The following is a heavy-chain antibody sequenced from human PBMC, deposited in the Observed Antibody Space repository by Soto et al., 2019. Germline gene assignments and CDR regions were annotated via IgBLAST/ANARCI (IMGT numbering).Heavy chain of an antibody. Sequence: SVKVSCKASGCTFSSYAISWVRQAPGQVLEWMGGIIPIFGTANYAQKFQGRVTITADESTSTAYMELSSLRSEDTAVYYCARGDCSGGSCYFKFDYWGQGTLVTVSS. J-gene: IGHJ4*02. CDR2: IIPIFGTA. D-gene: IGHD2-15*01. CDR3: ARGDCSGGSCYFKFDY. CDR1: GCTFSSYA. V-gene: IGHV1-69*13.